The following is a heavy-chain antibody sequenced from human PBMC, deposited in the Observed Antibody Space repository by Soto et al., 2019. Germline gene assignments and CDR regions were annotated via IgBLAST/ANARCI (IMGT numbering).Heavy chain of an antibody. CDR2: IIPIFGTA. CDR1: GGTFSSHA. CDR3: ARDMSIAAAGTAYFDY. V-gene: IGHV1-69*13. D-gene: IGHD6-13*01. Sequence: ASVKVSCKASGGTFSSHAISWVRQAPGQGLEWMGGIIPIFGTANYAQKFQGRVTITADESTSAAYMELSSLRSEDTAVYYCARDMSIAAAGTAYFDYWGQGTLVTVSS. J-gene: IGHJ4*02.